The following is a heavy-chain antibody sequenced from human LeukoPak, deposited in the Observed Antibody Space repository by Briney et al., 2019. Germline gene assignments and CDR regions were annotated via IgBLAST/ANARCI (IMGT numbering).Heavy chain of an antibody. Sequence: GGSLRLSCAASGFTFSGYWMHWVRQAPGKGLEWVANLKQDGSEKHFADSVKGRFTISRDNAENSLYLQMNSLRAEDTAMYYCARGTIAAPGIDYWGQGTLVTVSS. CDR3: ARGTIAAPGIDY. J-gene: IGHJ4*02. CDR1: GFTFSGYW. CDR2: LKQDGSEK. V-gene: IGHV3-7*01. D-gene: IGHD6-13*01.